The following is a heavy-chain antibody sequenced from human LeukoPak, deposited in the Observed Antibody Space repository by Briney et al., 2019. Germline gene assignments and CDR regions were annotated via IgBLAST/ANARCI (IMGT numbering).Heavy chain of an antibody. CDR2: IYYSGSP. D-gene: IGHD1-14*01. J-gene: IGHJ5*02. CDR1: GGSISRYY. CDR3: ARGHPRTLPPGPNWFDP. V-gene: IGHV4-59*01. Sequence: KSSETLSLTCTVSGGSISRYYWSWIRQPPGKGLEWIGYIYYSGSPNYHTSLKSRVTISVDTSKNHFFLKLSSVTAADTAVYYCARGHPRTLPPGPNWFDPWGQGTLVTVSS.